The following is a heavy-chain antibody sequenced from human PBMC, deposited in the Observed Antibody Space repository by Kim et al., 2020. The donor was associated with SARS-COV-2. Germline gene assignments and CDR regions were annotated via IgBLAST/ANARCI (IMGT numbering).Heavy chain of an antibody. V-gene: IGHV1-69*13. CDR2: IIPIFGTA. CDR3: ARDRVSGWYHTTFDY. CDR1: GGTFSSYA. D-gene: IGHD6-19*01. J-gene: IGHJ4*02. Sequence: SVKVSCKASGGTFSSYAISWVRQAPGQGLEWMGGIIPIFGTANYAQKFQGRVTITADESTSTAYMELSSLRSEDTAVYYCARDRVSGWYHTTFDYWGQGTLVTVSS.